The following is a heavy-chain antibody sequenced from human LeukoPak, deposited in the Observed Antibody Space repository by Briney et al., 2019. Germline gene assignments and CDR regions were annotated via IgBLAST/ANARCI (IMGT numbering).Heavy chain of an antibody. CDR2: IKSKTDGGTT. D-gene: IGHD2-15*01. CDR1: GFTFSNAW. J-gene: IGHJ4*02. CDR3: TTGLCSGGTCYSLGY. Sequence: GGSLRLSCAASGFTFSNAWMTWVRQGPGKGLEWVGRIKSKTDGGTTDYAATVKGRFTISRDDSKNMLYVQMNSLKTEDTAVYYCTTGLCSGGTCYSLGYWGQGTLVTVSA. V-gene: IGHV3-15*01.